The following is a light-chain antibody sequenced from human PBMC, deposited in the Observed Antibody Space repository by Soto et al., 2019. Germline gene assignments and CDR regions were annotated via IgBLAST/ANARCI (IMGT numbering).Light chain of an antibody. J-gene: IGLJ1*01. V-gene: IGLV2-14*01. CDR3: SSYSISTAYL. CDR2: EVS. CDR1: SSDVGNYDY. Sequence: QSVLTQPASVSGSPGQSITISCTGTSSDVGNYDYVSWYQLHPGKAPKLMVFEVSNRPSGVSYRFSGSKSGNTASLTIPGLQAEDEADYFCSSYSISTAYLFGTGTKVTVL.